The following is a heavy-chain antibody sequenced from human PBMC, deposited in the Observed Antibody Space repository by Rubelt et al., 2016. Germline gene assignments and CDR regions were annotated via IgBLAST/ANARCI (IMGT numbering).Heavy chain of an antibody. CDR3: ARGGYYGSGRPGTPAQFDP. V-gene: IGHV3-53*01. Sequence: SGGSTFYADSVRGRFTISRDSSKNTLYLQMNSLRGEDTAVYYCARGGYYGSGRPGTPAQFDPWGQGTLVTVSS. D-gene: IGHD3-10*01. J-gene: IGHJ5*02. CDR2: SGGST.